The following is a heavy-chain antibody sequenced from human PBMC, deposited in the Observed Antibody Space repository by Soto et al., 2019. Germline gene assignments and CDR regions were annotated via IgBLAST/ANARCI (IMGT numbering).Heavy chain of an antibody. V-gene: IGHV4-34*01. Sequence: SETLSLTCAVYGGSFSGYYWNWIRQPPGKGLEWIGEIDHSGYTNYNPSLKSRVTISVDTSKNQFSLRLTSVTAADTAVYYCARVRDWFDPWGQGTLVTVS. J-gene: IGHJ5*02. CDR1: GGSFSGYY. CDR3: ARVRDWFDP. CDR2: IDHSGYT. D-gene: IGHD3-3*01.